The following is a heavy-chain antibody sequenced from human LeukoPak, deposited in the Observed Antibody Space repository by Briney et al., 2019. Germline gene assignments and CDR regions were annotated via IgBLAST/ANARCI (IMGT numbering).Heavy chain of an antibody. J-gene: IGHJ6*03. Sequence: ASVKVSCKASGYTFTGYYRHRLRQPPGQGLEWMGWINPNSGGTNYAQKFQGRVTMTRDTSISTAYMELSRLRSDDTAVYYCARGWSGSYYSHYYYYMDVWGKGTTVTVSS. CDR1: GYTFTGYY. V-gene: IGHV1-2*02. CDR2: INPNSGGT. CDR3: ARGWSGSYYSHYYYYMDV. D-gene: IGHD1-26*01.